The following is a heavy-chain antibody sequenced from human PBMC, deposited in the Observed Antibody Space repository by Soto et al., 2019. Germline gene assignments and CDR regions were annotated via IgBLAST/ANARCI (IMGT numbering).Heavy chain of an antibody. J-gene: IGHJ6*02. CDR3: ASGARATGYYYGMDV. V-gene: IGHV3-21*01. CDR1: GFTFSSYS. D-gene: IGHD1-26*01. CDR2: ISSSSSYI. Sequence: EVCRRLSCAASGFTFSSYSMNWVRPAPGKGLEWVSSISSSSSYIYYADSVKGRFTISRDNAKNSLYLQMNSLRAEDTAVYYCASGARATGYYYGMDVWGQGTTVTVSS.